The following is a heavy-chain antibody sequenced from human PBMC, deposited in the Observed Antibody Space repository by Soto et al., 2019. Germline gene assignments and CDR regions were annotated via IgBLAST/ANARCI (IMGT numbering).Heavy chain of an antibody. J-gene: IGHJ4*02. D-gene: IGHD3-10*01. CDR3: ASDGSGSYYLFDY. V-gene: IGHV3-48*01. CDR2: ISSSSSTI. Sequence: GGSLRLSCAASGFTFSSYSMNWVRQAPGKGLEWVSYISSSSSTIYYADSVEGRFTISRDNAKNSLYLQMNSLRAEDTAVYYCASDGSGSYYLFDYWGQGTLVTVSS. CDR1: GFTFSSYS.